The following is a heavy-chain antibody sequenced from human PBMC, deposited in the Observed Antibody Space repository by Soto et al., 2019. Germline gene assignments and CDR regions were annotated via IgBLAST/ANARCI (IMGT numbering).Heavy chain of an antibody. D-gene: IGHD1-7*01. J-gene: IGHJ4*02. CDR3: ARDLRTGTTSFFDY. Sequence: RASVKVSCKASGYTFTSYGISWVRQAPGQGLEWMGWISAYNGNTNYAQKLQGRVTMTTDTSTSTAYMELRSLRSDDTAVYYCARDLRTGTTSFFDYWGQGTLVTVYS. V-gene: IGHV1-18*01. CDR2: ISAYNGNT. CDR1: GYTFTSYG.